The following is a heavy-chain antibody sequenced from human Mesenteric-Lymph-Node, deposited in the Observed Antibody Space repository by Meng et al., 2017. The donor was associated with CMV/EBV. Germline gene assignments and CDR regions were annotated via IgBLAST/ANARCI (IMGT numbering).Heavy chain of an antibody. CDR3: ARSPWTTTPFDY. CDR1: GGSISGDY. V-gene: IGHV4-59*01. J-gene: IGHJ4*02. Sequence: SETLSLTCNVSGGSISGDYWSWIRQPPGKGLEWIAYIYYSGSTNYNPSLKSRVTISIDKAKNQSSLKLSSVTAADTAVYYCARSPWTTTPFDYWGQGTLVTVSS. D-gene: IGHD1-26*01. CDR2: IYYSGST.